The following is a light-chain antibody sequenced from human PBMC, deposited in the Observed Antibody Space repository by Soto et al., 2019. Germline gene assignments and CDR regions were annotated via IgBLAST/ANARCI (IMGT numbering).Light chain of an antibody. CDR1: SSNIGSNT. Sequence: QSVLTQPPSASGTPGQRVTVSCSGSSSNIGSNTVNWYQQLPGTAPKLLIYSNDQRPSGVPDRFSGSKSGTSASLAISGLQSDDESDYYCGSWDSSLSAYVFGTGTKVTVL. J-gene: IGLJ1*01. V-gene: IGLV1-44*01. CDR3: GSWDSSLSAYV. CDR2: SND.